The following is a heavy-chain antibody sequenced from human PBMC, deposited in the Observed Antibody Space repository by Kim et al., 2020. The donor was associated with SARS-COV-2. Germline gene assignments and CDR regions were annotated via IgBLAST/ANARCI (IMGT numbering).Heavy chain of an antibody. CDR1: GGSFSGYY. Sequence: SETLSLTCAVYGGSFSGYYWSWIRQPPGKGLEWIGEINHSGSTNYNPSLKSRVTISVDTSKNQFSLKLSSVTAADTAVYYCAHLSNRSSRGGDYWGQGTL. J-gene: IGHJ4*02. CDR2: INHSGST. V-gene: IGHV4-34*01. D-gene: IGHD6-19*01. CDR3: AHLSNRSSRGGDY.